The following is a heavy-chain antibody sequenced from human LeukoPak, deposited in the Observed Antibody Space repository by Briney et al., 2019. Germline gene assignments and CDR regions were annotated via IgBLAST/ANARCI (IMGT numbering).Heavy chain of an antibody. CDR3: AREDSFGYTGGWYNF. CDR2: TYYKSQWYK. J-gene: IGHJ4*02. V-gene: IGHV6-1*01. Sequence: SQTLSLTCAISGDTISTDTVAWNWIRQSPSRGLEWLGRTYYKSQWYKDYAPSVKSRMTINPDAPKNQFSLRLYSVTPQDTAVYYCAREDSFGYTGGWYNFWGQGTLVTVSA. CDR1: GDTISTDTVA. D-gene: IGHD6-19*01.